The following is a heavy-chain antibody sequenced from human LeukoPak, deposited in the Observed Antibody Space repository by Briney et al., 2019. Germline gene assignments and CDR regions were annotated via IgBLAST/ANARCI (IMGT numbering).Heavy chain of an antibody. CDR2: IYYSGGT. CDR3: ARAGQFIAARPITFDY. D-gene: IGHD6-6*01. J-gene: IGHJ4*02. Sequence: PSETLSLTCTVSGGSISNYYWSWIRQPPGKGLEWIGYIYYSGGTNHNPSLKSRVTISVDTSKNQFSLKLSSVTAADTAVYYCARAGQFIAARPITFDYWGQGTLVTVSS. CDR1: GGSISNYY. V-gene: IGHV4-59*01.